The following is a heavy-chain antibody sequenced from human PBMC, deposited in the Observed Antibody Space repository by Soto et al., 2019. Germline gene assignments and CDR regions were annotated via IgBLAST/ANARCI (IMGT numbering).Heavy chain of an antibody. CDR2: ISSSSSYI. Sequence: EVQLVESGGGLVKPGGSLRLSCAASGFTFSTYSMNWVRQAPGKGLEWVSSISSSSSYIYYADSVKGRFTISRDNAKNLLYLQMNSLRAEDTAVYYCARVVAYYGPYYYYGMDVWGQGTTVTVSS. CDR1: GFTFSTYS. CDR3: ARVVAYYGPYYYYGMDV. J-gene: IGHJ6*02. V-gene: IGHV3-21*01. D-gene: IGHD3-10*01.